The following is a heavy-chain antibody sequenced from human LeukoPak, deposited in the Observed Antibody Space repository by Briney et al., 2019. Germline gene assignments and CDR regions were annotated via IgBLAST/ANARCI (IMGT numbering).Heavy chain of an antibody. Sequence: SETLSLTCTVSGGSISSSSYYWGWIRQPPGKGLEWIGSIYYSGSTYYNPSLKSRVTISVDTSKNQFSLKLSSVTAADTAVYYCARQRSSSWHFDYWGQGTLVIVSS. CDR3: ARQRSSSWHFDY. D-gene: IGHD6-13*01. CDR1: GGSISSSSYY. CDR2: IYYSGST. J-gene: IGHJ4*02. V-gene: IGHV4-39*01.